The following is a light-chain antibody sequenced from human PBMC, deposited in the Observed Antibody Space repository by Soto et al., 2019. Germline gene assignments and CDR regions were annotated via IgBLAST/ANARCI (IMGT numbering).Light chain of an antibody. V-gene: IGKV3-15*01. CDR1: QSISSD. CDR2: GSS. J-gene: IGKJ1*01. Sequence: EIVMTQSPATLSVSPRERATLSYRASQSISSDLAWYQQQPGQAPKLLIYGSSTRVLGIPARFSGSGSGTEFSLTISTLQSEEFAVYYCQQYITWPRTVGHGTKEEIK. CDR3: QQYITWPRT.